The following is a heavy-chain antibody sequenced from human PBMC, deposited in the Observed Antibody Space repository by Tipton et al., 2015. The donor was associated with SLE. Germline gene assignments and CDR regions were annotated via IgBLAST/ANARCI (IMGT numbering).Heavy chain of an antibody. CDR2: ISADGYTT. J-gene: IGHJ4*02. D-gene: IGHD3-9*01. CDR3: ASLHYDVLTGPLEDV. V-gene: IGHV3-74*03. CDR1: GFTVSSNY. Sequence: SLRLSCAASGFTVSSNYMSWVRQAPGKGLEWVSRISADGYTTTYADSVRGRFTISRDNAKDTLYLQMSSLRGEDTAVYYCASLHYDVLTGPLEDVWGQGSLVTVSS.